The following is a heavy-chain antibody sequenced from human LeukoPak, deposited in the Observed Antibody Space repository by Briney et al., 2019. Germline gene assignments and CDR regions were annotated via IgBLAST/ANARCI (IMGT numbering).Heavy chain of an antibody. D-gene: IGHD4-11*01. CDR3: ARDYTS. CDR1: GGSFSGYY. CDR2: ITYSGST. V-gene: IGHV4-34*01. J-gene: IGHJ3*01. Sequence: SETLSLTCAVYGGSFSGYYWSWIRQPPGKGLEWIGEITYSGSTNYNSSLKSRVTISVDTSKNQLSLKLNSVTAADTAVYYCARDYTSWGQGTMVTVSS.